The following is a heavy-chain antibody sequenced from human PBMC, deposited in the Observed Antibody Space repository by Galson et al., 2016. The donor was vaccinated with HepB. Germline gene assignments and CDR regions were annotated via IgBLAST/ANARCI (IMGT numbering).Heavy chain of an antibody. CDR3: AGGEAVDI. CDR1: GGSLRDYY. D-gene: IGHD1-26*01. J-gene: IGHJ3*02. Sequence: SETLSLTCAVSGGSLRDYYWNWIRQPPGRGLEWLGYVYYSGSTQYNPSLKSRVTIFLDTAKNQFSLKLTSVTAADTAFYYCAGGEAVDIWGEGTIVIVSS. CDR2: VYYSGST. V-gene: IGHV4-59*01.